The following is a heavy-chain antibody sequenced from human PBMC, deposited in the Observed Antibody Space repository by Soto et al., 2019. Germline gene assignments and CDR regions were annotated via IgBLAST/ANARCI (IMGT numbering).Heavy chain of an antibody. Sequence: ASVKVSCKASGYTFTSYYMHWVRQAPGQGLEWMGIINPSGGCTSYAQKFQGRVTMTRDTSTSTVYMELSSLRSEDTAVYYCARDRLAVAGPEAYYIDYWGQGTLVTVSS. J-gene: IGHJ4*02. CDR3: ARDRLAVAGPEAYYIDY. D-gene: IGHD6-19*01. V-gene: IGHV1-46*03. CDR1: GYTFTSYY. CDR2: INPSGGCT.